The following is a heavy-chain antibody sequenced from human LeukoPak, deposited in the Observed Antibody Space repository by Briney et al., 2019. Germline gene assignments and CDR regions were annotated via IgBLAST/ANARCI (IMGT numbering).Heavy chain of an antibody. CDR3: VTGGSYLSFDY. J-gene: IGHJ4*02. CDR2: IKQDGSEK. V-gene: IGHV3-7*01. Sequence: GGSLRLSCAASGFTFSSYWMSWVRQAPGKGLAWVANIKQDGSEKYYVDSVKGRFTISSDNAKNSLYLQMNSLRAEDTAVYYCVTGGSYLSFDYWGQGTLVTVSS. D-gene: IGHD1-26*01. CDR1: GFTFSSYW.